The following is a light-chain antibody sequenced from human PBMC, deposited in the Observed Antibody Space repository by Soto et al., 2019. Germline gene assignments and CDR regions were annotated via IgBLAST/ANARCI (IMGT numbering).Light chain of an antibody. V-gene: IGKV3-15*01. CDR3: QQYNNWPPWT. CDR1: QSVSSN. CDR2: GAS. Sequence: EVVMTQSPATLSVSPGERATLSCGASQSVSSNLAWYQQNPGQAPRLLIYGASTRATGIPARFSGSGSGTEFTLTISSLQSEDFAVYYCQQYNNWPPWTFGQGTKVEIK. J-gene: IGKJ1*01.